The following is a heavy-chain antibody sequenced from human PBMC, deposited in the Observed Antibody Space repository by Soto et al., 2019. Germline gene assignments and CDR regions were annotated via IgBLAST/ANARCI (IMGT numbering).Heavy chain of an antibody. CDR1: GGSIGSYY. D-gene: IGHD3-3*01. CDR2: IYYNGST. CDR3: ARGGWRQIDY. V-gene: IGHV4-59*08. Sequence: QVQLQESGPGLVKPSETMSLTCSVSGGSIGSYYWSWIRQPPGKGLEWIGYIYYNGSTNYNPSLTSRVTISVDTSKNQFSLTLSSVTAADTAVYYCARGGWRQIDYWGQGTLVTVSS. J-gene: IGHJ4*02.